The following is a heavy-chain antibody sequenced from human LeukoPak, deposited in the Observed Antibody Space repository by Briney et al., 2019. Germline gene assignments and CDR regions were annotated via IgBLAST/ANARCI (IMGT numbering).Heavy chain of an antibody. J-gene: IGHJ4*02. D-gene: IGHD3-3*01. CDR1: GYTFTSYY. CDR2: INPSGGST. Sequence: GASVKVSCKASGYTFTSYYMHWVRQAPGQGLEWMGIINPSGGSTSYAQKFQGRVTMTRDMSTSTVYIELSSLRSEDTAVYYCARDERSGHYDFWSGYSFDYWGQGTLVTVSS. V-gene: IGHV1-46*01. CDR3: ARDERSGHYDFWSGYSFDY.